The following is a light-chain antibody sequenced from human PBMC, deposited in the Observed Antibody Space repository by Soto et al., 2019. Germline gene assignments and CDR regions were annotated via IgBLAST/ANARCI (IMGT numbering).Light chain of an antibody. CDR2: GAS. CDR3: RQYGRSLGFA. V-gene: IGKV3-20*01. CDR1: QSVSSNY. J-gene: IGKJ4*01. Sequence: DIVLTQSPGTLSLSPGERATLSCRASQSVSSNYLAWYQEKPGQAPRLLIYGASTRASGIPDRFSGSGSGTDFTLTISRLDPEDFAVYYCRQYGRSLGFAVGGGTKVDIK.